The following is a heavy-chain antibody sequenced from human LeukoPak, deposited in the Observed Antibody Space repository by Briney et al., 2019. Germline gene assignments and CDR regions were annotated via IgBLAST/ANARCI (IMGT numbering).Heavy chain of an antibody. CDR3: AKSLTIFGVVMGGAFDI. J-gene: IGHJ3*02. Sequence: GGSLRLSCAASGFTFSSYAMSWVRQAPGKGLEWVSAISGSGGSTYYADSVKGRFTISRDNSKNTLYLQMNSLRAEDTAVYYCAKSLTIFGVVMGGAFDIWGQGTMVTVSS. V-gene: IGHV3-23*01. CDR2: ISGSGGST. D-gene: IGHD3-3*01. CDR1: GFTFSSYA.